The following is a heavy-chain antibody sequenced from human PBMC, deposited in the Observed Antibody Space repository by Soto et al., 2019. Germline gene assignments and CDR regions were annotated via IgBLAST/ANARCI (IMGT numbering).Heavy chain of an antibody. V-gene: IGHV4-34*01. D-gene: IGHD6-13*01. CDR1: GGSFSGYY. Sequence: SETLSLTCAVYGGSFSGYYWSCIRQPPGKGLEWIGEINHSGSTNYNPSLKSRVTISVDTSKNQFSLKLSSVTAADTAVYYCARAGSSTSCFDYWGQGTLVTVSS. J-gene: IGHJ4*02. CDR2: INHSGST. CDR3: ARAGSSTSCFDY.